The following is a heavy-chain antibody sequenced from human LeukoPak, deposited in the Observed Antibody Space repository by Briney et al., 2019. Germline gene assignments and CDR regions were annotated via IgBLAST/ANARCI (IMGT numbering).Heavy chain of an antibody. V-gene: IGHV3-53*01. Sequence: GGSLRLSCAASGFTVSSNYMSWVRQAPGKGLEWVSVIYSGGATYYADTVKGRFTISRDNSKNALHLQMNSLRDEDTAVYFCAGGFQEFRAFDCWGQGTLVTVSS. CDR2: IYSGGAT. D-gene: IGHD3-10*01. J-gene: IGHJ4*02. CDR1: GFTVSSNY. CDR3: AGGFQEFRAFDC.